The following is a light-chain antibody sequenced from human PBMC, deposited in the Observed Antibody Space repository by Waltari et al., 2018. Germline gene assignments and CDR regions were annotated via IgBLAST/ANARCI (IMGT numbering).Light chain of an antibody. V-gene: IGKV3-20*01. J-gene: IGKJ1*01. Sequence: EIVLTQSPATLSLSPGERATLSCRASQSVSRSLAWYQQKPGQAPRLLIYDLSNRATGIPDRFSGSGSGTDFSLSIRRLEPEDSAVYYCQQYGRSTWTFGQGTRVEI. CDR1: QSVSRS. CDR3: QQYGRSTWT. CDR2: DLS.